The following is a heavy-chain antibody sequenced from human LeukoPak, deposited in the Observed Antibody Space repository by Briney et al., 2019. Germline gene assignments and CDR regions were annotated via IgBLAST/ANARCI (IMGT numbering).Heavy chain of an antibody. CDR2: IYYSGST. CDR3: ARDCSSICPTVD. Sequence: SETLSLTCTVSGGSISSSSYYWGWIRQPPGKGLEWIGSIYYSGSTYYNPSLKSRVTISVDTSKSQFSLKLSSVTAADTAVYYCARDCSSICPTVDWGQGTLVTVSS. J-gene: IGHJ4*02. CDR1: GGSISSSSYY. V-gene: IGHV4-39*07. D-gene: IGHD2-2*01.